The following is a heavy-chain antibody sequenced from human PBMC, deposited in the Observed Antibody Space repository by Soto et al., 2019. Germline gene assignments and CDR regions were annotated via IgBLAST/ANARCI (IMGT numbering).Heavy chain of an antibody. CDR3: AKGQSTYYDFWSRYYDWFDP. D-gene: IGHD3-3*01. CDR2: ISGSGGST. Sequence: GGSLRLSCAASGFTFSNYAMSWVRQAPGKGLEWISTISGSGGSTYYADSVKGRFTISRDNSKNTLYLQMNSLRAEGTAVYYCAKGQSTYYDFWSRYYDWFDPWGQGTLVTVSS. CDR1: GFTFSNYA. J-gene: IGHJ5*02. V-gene: IGHV3-23*01.